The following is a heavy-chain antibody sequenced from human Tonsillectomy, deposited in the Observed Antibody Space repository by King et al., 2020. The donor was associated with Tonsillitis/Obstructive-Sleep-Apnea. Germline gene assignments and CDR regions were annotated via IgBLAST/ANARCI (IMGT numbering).Heavy chain of an antibody. Sequence: VQLVESGGGVVQPVRSLRLSCAAAGFTFSSYGIHWVRQAPVKGLEWVAVIGYYGSNKYYADSVKGRFTISRDNSKNTLYLQMNSLRAEDTAVYYCAREARTTGQNYWGQGTLVTVSS. CDR3: AREARTTGQNY. CDR2: IGYYGSNK. CDR1: GFTFSSYG. V-gene: IGHV3-33*01. J-gene: IGHJ4*02. D-gene: IGHD1-14*01.